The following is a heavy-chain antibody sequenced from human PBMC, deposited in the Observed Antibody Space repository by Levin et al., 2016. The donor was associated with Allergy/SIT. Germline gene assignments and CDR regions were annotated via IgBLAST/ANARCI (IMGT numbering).Heavy chain of an antibody. Sequence: ETLSLTCAASGFTFDDYGMSWVRQAPGTGLEWVSGINWNGGSTGYADSVKGRFTISRDNAKNSLYVQMNILRAEDTAFYYCAREATITFGGVIVNWGQGTLVTVSS. J-gene: IGHJ4*02. CDR3: AREATITFGGVIVN. CDR1: GFTFDDYG. D-gene: IGHD3-16*02. CDR2: INWNGGST. V-gene: IGHV3-20*04.